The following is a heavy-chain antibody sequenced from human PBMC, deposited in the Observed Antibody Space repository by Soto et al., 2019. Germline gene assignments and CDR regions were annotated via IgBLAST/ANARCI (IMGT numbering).Heavy chain of an antibody. V-gene: IGHV1-69*01. CDR3: ARAIPYVAAAGSPYYYYGMDV. CDR1: GGTFSSYA. CDR2: IIPIFGTA. Sequence: QVQLVQSGAEVKKPGSSVKVSCKASGGTFSSYAISWVRQAPGQGLEWMGGIIPIFGTANYAQKFQGRVTITADESTSTAYMELSSLRSEDTAVYYCARAIPYVAAAGSPYYYYGMDVWGQGTTVTVSS. J-gene: IGHJ6*02. D-gene: IGHD6-13*01.